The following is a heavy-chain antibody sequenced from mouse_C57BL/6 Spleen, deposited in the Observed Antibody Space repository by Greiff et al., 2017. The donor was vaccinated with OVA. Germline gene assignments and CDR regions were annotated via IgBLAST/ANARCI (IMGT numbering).Heavy chain of an antibody. J-gene: IGHJ2*01. CDR3: ARYNGYDEDY. Sequence: QVQLQQPGPELVKPGASVKISCKASGYSFTSYYIHWVKQRPGQGLEWIGWIYPGSGNTKYNEKFKGKATLTADTSSSTAYMQLSSLTSEDSAVYYCARYNGYDEDYWGQGTTLTVSS. CDR1: GYSFTSYY. CDR2: IYPGSGNT. D-gene: IGHD2-2*01. V-gene: IGHV1-66*01.